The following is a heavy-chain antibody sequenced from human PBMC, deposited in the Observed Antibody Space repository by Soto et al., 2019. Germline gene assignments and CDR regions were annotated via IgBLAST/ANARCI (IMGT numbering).Heavy chain of an antibody. D-gene: IGHD2-15*01. CDR3: AKTPWVDVVASGALDL. J-gene: IGHJ3*01. CDR2: LTNTDSQK. V-gene: IGHV3-23*01. Sequence: EVQLLESGGGLAQPGGSLRLSCTASGLTLANYAMTWVRQAPGKGLQWVSTLTNTDSQKYYADSVQGRFSISRDSSKNTLYLHMNSLRVEDTAIYFCAKTPWVDVVASGALDLWGHGTLVTVSS. CDR1: GLTLANYA.